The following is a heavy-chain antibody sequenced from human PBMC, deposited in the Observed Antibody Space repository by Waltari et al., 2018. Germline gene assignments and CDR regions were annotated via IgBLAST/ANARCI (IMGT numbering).Heavy chain of an antibody. V-gene: IGHV3-23*01. CDR1: GFIFSTYV. J-gene: IGHJ4*02. CDR2: ISDAGGII. CDR3: ARGSGVDY. Sequence: EVQLLESGGGLVQPGGSLRLSCTASGFIFSTYVMTWVRQAPGKALEWVASISDAGGIINYADSVKGRFTISRDNSKNTLYLQMNSLRAEDTAVYYCARGSGVDYWGQGTLVTISS. D-gene: IGHD7-27*01.